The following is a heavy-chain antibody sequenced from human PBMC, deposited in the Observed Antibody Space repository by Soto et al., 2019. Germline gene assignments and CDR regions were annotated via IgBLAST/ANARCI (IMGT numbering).Heavy chain of an antibody. D-gene: IGHD2-15*01. V-gene: IGHV3-74*01. CDR2: ITSDGSET. J-gene: IGHJ4*02. CDR1: GFPFTISW. Sequence: GWSLRLSCATSGFPFTISWMHWVRQVPGKALEWVSLITSDGSETVYADSVKGRFTISRDNAESTVYLQMNSLRAEDTGVYFCAKDWFHCMDLWGQGX. CDR3: AKDWFHCMDL.